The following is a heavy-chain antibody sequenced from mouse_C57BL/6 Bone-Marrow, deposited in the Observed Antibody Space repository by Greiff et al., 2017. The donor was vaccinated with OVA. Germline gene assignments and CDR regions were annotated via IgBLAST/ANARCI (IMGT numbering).Heavy chain of an antibody. CDR3: ARRGTTVVAKALDY. CDR2: IYPRSGNT. CDR1: GYTFTSYG. Sequence: VQLQQSGAELARPGASVKLSCKASGYTFTSYGISWVKQRTGQGLEWIGEIYPRSGNTSYNEKFKGKATLTADKSSSTAYMELRSLTSEDSAVYFCARRGTTVVAKALDYWGQGTSVTVSS. D-gene: IGHD1-1*01. J-gene: IGHJ4*01. V-gene: IGHV1-81*01.